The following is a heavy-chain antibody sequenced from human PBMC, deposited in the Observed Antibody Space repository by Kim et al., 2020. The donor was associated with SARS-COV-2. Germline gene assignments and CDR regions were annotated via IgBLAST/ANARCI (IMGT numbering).Heavy chain of an antibody. D-gene: IGHD3-3*01. V-gene: IGHV3-11*01. CDR1: GFTFSDYY. CDR3: ARVVFGVETVNWFDP. Sequence: GGSLRLSCAASGFTFSDYYMSWIRQAPGKGLEWVSYISSSGSTIYYADSVKGRFTISRDNAKNSLYLQMNSLRAEDTAVYYCARVVFGVETVNWFDPWGQGTLVTVSS. J-gene: IGHJ5*02. CDR2: ISSSGSTI.